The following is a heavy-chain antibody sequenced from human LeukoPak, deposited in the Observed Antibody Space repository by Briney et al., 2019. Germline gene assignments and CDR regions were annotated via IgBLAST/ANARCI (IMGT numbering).Heavy chain of an antibody. V-gene: IGHV4-39*07. CDR2: IYYSGST. CDR1: GGSISSSSYY. CDR3: ARQNSGSYRVRAFDI. Sequence: SETLSLTCTVSGGSISSSSYYWGWIRQPPGKGLEWIGSIYYSGSTYYNPSLKSRVTISVDTSKNQFSLKLSSVTAADTAVYYCARQNSGSYRVRAFDIWGQGTMVTVSS. J-gene: IGHJ3*02. D-gene: IGHD1-26*01.